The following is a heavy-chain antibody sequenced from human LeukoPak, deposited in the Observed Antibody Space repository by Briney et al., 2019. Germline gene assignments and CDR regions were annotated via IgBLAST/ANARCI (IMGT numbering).Heavy chain of an antibody. V-gene: IGHV3-21*01. D-gene: IGHD5-18*01. CDR3: ARASGDTAMVRYYYYYYMDV. J-gene: IGHJ6*03. CDR1: GFTFSSYS. Sequence: GGSLRLSCAASGFTFSSYSMNWVRQAPGKGLEWVSSISSSSSYIYYADSVKGRFTISRDNAKNSLYLQMNSLRAEDTAVYYCARASGDTAMVRYYYYYYMDVWGKGITVTVSS. CDR2: ISSSSSYI.